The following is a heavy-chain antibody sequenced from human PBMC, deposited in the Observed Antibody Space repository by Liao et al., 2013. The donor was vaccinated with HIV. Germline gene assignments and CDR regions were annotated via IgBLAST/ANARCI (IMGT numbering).Heavy chain of an antibody. V-gene: IGHV4-61*02. Sequence: QVQLQESGPGLVKPSQTLSLTCTVSGGSISSGSYYWSWIRQPAGKGLEWIGRIYTSGSTNYNPSLKSRVTISVDTSKNQFSLKLSSVTAADTAVYYCARGRAPGKQKLFDYWGQGTLVTVSS. CDR3: ARGRAPGKQKLFDY. D-gene: IGHD5-24*01. J-gene: IGHJ4*02. CDR2: IYTSGST. CDR1: GGSISSGSYY.